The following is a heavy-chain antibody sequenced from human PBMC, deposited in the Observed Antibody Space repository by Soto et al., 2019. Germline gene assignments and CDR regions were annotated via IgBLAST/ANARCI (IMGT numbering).Heavy chain of an antibody. J-gene: IGHJ3*02. V-gene: IGHV1-18*01. Sequence: ASVKVSCKASGYTFTSYGISWVRQAPGQGLEWMGWISAYNGNTNYAQKLQGRVTMTTDTSTSTAYMELRSLRSDDTAVYYCARALNSLKYSWSPDAFDIWGQGTMVTVSS. CDR3: ARALNSLKYSWSPDAFDI. CDR1: GYTFTSYG. CDR2: ISAYNGNT. D-gene: IGHD1-26*01.